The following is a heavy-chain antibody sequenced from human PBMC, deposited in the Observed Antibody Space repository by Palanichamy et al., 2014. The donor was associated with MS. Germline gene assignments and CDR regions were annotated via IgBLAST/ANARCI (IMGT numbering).Heavy chain of an antibody. Sequence: EVQLVESGGGLVQPGGSLRLSCAASGFTFSSYWMSWVRQAPGKGLEWVANIKQDGSVKYYVDSVKGRFTISRDNAKKSLYLQVNSLRAEDTAVYYCASGISTGDNRWGQGTLVTVSS. D-gene: IGHD2-21*02. CDR2: IKQDGSVK. CDR3: ASGISTGDNR. CDR1: GFTFSSYW. V-gene: IGHV3-7*01. J-gene: IGHJ5*02.